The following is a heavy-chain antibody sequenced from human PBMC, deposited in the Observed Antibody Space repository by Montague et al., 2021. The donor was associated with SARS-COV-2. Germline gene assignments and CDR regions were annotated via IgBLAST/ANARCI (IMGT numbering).Heavy chain of an antibody. CDR1: GDSITPYGDSIGGYF. V-gene: IGHV4-4*07. CDR3: ARDAYYFGPGQGNHGAFDP. J-gene: IGHJ5*02. CDR2: IYANGNF. D-gene: IGHD2/OR15-2a*01. Sequence: SETLSLTCSVSGDSITPYGDSIGGYFWSWIRQPAGKGLEWIGRIYANGNFDYNPSLNSRVSMSMDTSKQEFSMRLISVTAADTAAYYCARDAYYFGPGQGNHGAFDPWGQGILVTVSS.